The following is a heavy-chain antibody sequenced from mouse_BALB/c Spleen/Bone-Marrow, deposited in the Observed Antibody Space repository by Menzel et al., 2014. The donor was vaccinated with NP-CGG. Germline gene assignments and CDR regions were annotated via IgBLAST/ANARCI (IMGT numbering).Heavy chain of an antibody. CDR1: GFTFSNYW. Sequence: EVQLQESGGGLVQPGGSMKLSCVASGFTFSNYWMNWVRQSPEKGLEWVAEIRLKSNNYATHYAESVKGRFTISRDDSKSSVCLQMNNLRTEDTGIYYCARRNWALDYWGQGTTLTGSS. D-gene: IGHD4-1*01. CDR3: ARRNWALDY. V-gene: IGHV6-6*02. J-gene: IGHJ2*01. CDR2: IRLKSNNYAT.